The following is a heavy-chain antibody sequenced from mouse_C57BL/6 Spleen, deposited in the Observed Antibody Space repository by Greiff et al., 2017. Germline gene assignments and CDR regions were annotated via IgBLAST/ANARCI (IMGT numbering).Heavy chain of an antibody. D-gene: IGHD1-1*01. Sequence: QVQLQQPGAELVMPGASVKLSCKASGYTFTSYWMHWVKQRPGQGLEWIGEIDPSDSYTNYNQKFKGKSTLTVDKSSSTAYMQLSSLPSEDSAVYYCARSHYYGSSGYFDVWGTGTTVTVSS. CDR1: GYTFTSYW. V-gene: IGHV1-69*01. CDR3: ARSHYYGSSGYFDV. CDR2: IDPSDSYT. J-gene: IGHJ1*03.